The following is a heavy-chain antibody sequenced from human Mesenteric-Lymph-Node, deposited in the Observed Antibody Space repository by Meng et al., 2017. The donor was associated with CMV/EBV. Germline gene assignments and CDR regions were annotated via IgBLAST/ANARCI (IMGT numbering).Heavy chain of an antibody. J-gene: IGHJ4*02. CDR1: GGAISSGVW. D-gene: IGHD6-19*01. CDR2: IYHGGST. V-gene: IGHV4-4*02. CDR3: ARMGYSSGWYYFDY. Sequence: VSGGAISSGVWWSWVHQPPGKGLEWIGEIYHGGSTNYNPSLKSRVTISVDKSKNHFSLNLSSVTAADTAVYYCARMGYSSGWYYFDYWGQGTLVTVSS.